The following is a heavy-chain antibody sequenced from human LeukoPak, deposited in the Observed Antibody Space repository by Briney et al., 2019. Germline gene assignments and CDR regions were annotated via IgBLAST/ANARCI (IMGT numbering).Heavy chain of an antibody. D-gene: IGHD4-17*01. CDR1: GGSISSGGYS. V-gene: IGHV4-30-2*01. Sequence: PSETLSLTCTVSGGSISSGGYSWSWIRQPPGKGLEWIGYIYHSGSTYYNPSLKSRVTISVDRSKNQFSLKLSSVTAADTAVYYCASPALDGAHDAFDIWGQGTMVTVSS. J-gene: IGHJ3*02. CDR3: ASPALDGAHDAFDI. CDR2: IYHSGST.